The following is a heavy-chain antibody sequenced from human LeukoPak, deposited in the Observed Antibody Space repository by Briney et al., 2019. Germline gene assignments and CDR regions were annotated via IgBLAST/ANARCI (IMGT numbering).Heavy chain of an antibody. D-gene: IGHD6-13*01. CDR2: IYTSGST. J-gene: IGHJ4*02. CDR1: GGSISSYY. V-gene: IGHV4-4*07. Sequence: SETLSLTCTVSGGSISSYYWSWIRQPAGKGLEWIGRIYTSGSTNYNPSLKSRVTMSVGTSKNQFSLKLNSVTAADTAVYYCARVTGYVMEDYFDYWGQGTLVTVSS. CDR3: ARVTGYVMEDYFDY.